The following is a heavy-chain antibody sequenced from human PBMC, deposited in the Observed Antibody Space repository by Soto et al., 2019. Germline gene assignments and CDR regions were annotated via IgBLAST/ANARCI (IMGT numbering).Heavy chain of an antibody. J-gene: IGHJ4*01. V-gene: IGHV3-15*01. CDR2: MKSKRDGGTT. CDR1: GITLTYAW. CDR3: TTGFY. Sequence: GSLRLSCTASGITLTYAWMSWVRHVPGKGLNWVGRMKSKRDGGTTDYGSSFEGRFTISRDDSKSTVFLQMNGLKGDDTAVYYCTTGFYWGQGTPVTVYS.